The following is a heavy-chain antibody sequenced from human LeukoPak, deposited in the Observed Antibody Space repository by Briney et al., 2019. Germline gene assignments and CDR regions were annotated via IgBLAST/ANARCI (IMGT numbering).Heavy chain of an antibody. Sequence: SETLSLTCTVSGGSISSHYWSWIRQPPGKGLEWIGYIYYSGSTNYNPSLKSRVTISVDTSKNQFPLKLSSVTAADTAVYYCARDREYYDFWSGYYSHFDYWGQGTLVTVSS. D-gene: IGHD3-3*01. CDR2: IYYSGST. V-gene: IGHV4-59*11. J-gene: IGHJ4*02. CDR1: GGSISSHY. CDR3: ARDREYYDFWSGYYSHFDY.